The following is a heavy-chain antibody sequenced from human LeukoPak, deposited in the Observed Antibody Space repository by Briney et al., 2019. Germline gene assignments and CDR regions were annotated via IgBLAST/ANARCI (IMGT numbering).Heavy chain of an antibody. Sequence: SGGSLRLSCTASGFTFGDYAMSWVRQAPGKGLEWVANIKQDGSEKNYVDSVKGRFIISRDNAKNSLYLQMNTLRADDTAVYYCARDGFGTGSNWGQGTLVTVSS. D-gene: IGHD3-16*01. J-gene: IGHJ4*02. CDR2: IKQDGSEK. CDR1: GFTFGDYA. V-gene: IGHV3-7*03. CDR3: ARDGFGTGSN.